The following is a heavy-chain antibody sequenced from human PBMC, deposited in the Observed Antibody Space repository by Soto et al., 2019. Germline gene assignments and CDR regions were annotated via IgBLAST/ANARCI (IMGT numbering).Heavy chain of an antibody. CDR3: AKEMGDYYDSSGSWFDP. V-gene: IGHV3-23*01. D-gene: IGHD3-22*01. J-gene: IGHJ5*02. CDR2: ISGSGGNT. CDR1: GFTFSSYA. Sequence: GGSLRLSCAASGFTFSSYAMHWVRQAPGKGLEWVSAISGSGGNTYYADSVKGRFTISRDNSKNTLFLQMNSLRAEDTALYFCAKEMGDYYDSSGSWFDPWGQGTLVTVSS.